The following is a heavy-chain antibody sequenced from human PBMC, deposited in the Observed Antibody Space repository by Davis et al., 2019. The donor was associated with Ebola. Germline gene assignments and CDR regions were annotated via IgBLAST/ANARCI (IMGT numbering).Heavy chain of an antibody. V-gene: IGHV4-30-2*01. Sequence: SETLSLTCAVSGGSISSGGYSWSWIRQPPGKGLERIGYIYHSGYTQYNPSLKSRVTISVDRSKNQFSLKLSSVTAADTAVYFCARSTALIAVGDYWSQGTLVTVSS. J-gene: IGHJ4*02. CDR2: IYHSGYT. D-gene: IGHD6-19*01. CDR1: GGSISSGGYS. CDR3: ARSTALIAVGDY.